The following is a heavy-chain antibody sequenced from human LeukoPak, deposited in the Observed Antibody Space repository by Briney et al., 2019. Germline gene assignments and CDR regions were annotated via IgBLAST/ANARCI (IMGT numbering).Heavy chain of an antibody. CDR1: GFTFSSYG. CDR3: AKDPRDIVVVPAAIVSAFDI. CDR2: IRYDGSNK. V-gene: IGHV3-30*02. D-gene: IGHD2-2*01. Sequence: PGGSLRLSCAASGFTFSSYGMHWVRQAPGKGLEWVAFIRYDGSNKYYADSVKGRFTISRDNSKNTLYLQMNSLRAEDTAVYYCAKDPRDIVVVPAAIVSAFDIWGQGTMVTVSS. J-gene: IGHJ3*02.